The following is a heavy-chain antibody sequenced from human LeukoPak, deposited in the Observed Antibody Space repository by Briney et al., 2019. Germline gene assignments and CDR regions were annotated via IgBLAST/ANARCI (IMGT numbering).Heavy chain of an antibody. CDR3: SKNDGNNAKLLLDF. Sequence: AGSLRLSCAVSGFTFSNYGMSWVRQVPGKGLEWVSVISGSGDSTYYADSVKGRCTISRDNSTKTLYMQMNGLRAADTAINYLSKNDGNNAKLLLDFWGQGTLVTVSS. J-gene: IGHJ4*02. CDR1: GFTFSNYG. CDR2: ISGSGDST. V-gene: IGHV3-23*01. D-gene: IGHD2/OR15-2a*01.